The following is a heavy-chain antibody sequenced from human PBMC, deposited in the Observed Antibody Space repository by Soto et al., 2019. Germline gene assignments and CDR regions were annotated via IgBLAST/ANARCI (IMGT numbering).Heavy chain of an antibody. J-gene: IGHJ6*03. Sequence: ASVKVSCKASGYTFTIYYINWVRQATGQGLEWMGWMNPNSGNTGYAQKFQGRITMTRNTSITTAYMELSSLRSEDTAVYYCARGPYYYYYMDVWGKGTTVSVSS. V-gene: IGHV1-8*01. CDR2: MNPNSGNT. CDR1: GYTFTIYY. CDR3: ARGPYYYYYMDV.